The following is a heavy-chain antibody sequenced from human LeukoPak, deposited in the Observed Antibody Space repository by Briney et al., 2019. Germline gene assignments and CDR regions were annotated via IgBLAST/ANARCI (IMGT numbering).Heavy chain of an antibody. Sequence: ASVKVSCKASDYTFIDDYMHWVRQAPGQGLEWMGWINPNSGGTNYAQKFQGRVTMTRDTSISTAYMELSSLRSDDTAVYYCSTSGVFWSGYFDSWGQGTLVTVSS. V-gene: IGHV1-2*02. J-gene: IGHJ4*02. D-gene: IGHD3-3*01. CDR3: STSGVFWSGYFDS. CDR2: INPNSGGT. CDR1: DYTFIDDY.